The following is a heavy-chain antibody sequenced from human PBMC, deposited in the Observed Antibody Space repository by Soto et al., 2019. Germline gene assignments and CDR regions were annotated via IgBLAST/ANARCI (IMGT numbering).Heavy chain of an antibody. CDR3: ARSVGSGGVIGGFDY. CDR1: GGTFNTYA. J-gene: IGHJ4*02. V-gene: IGHV1-69*19. D-gene: IGHD3-16*02. Sequence: QVQLVQSGPEMKKPGSAVKVSCKASGGTFNTYAMNWVRQVPGQGLEWMGGIFPMFDVPRYAQKFQGRVTITLDESSTTAYMDLSSLRFDDTAVSYCARSVGSGGVIGGFDYWGQGTLVSV. CDR2: IFPMFDVP.